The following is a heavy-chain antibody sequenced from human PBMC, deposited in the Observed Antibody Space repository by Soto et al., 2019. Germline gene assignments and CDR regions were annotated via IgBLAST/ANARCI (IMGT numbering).Heavy chain of an antibody. Sequence: GESLKISCKGSGFTFTSHWIGWVRQMPGKGLEWIGIIYPGDSDTRYSPSFQGQVTISADKSISTAYLQWTSLKASDTTTYYCAAAIGVTESAYFHHWGQGTRVTVSS. V-gene: IGHV5-51*01. CDR3: AAAIGVTESAYFHH. CDR1: GFTFTSHW. D-gene: IGHD6-19*01. CDR2: IYPGDSDT. J-gene: IGHJ1*01.